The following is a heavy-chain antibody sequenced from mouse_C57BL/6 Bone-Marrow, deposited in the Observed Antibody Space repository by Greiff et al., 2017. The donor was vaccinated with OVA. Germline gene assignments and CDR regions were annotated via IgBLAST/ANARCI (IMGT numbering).Heavy chain of an antibody. Sequence: VQLQQSGPELVKPGASVKISCKASGYTFTDYYMNWVKQSHGKSLEWIGDINPNNGGTSYNQKFKGKATLTVDKSSSTAYMELRSLTSEDSAVYYCARRLRRDYFDYWGQGTTLTVSS. CDR3: ARRLRRDYFDY. J-gene: IGHJ2*01. CDR1: GYTFTDYY. V-gene: IGHV1-26*01. CDR2: INPNNGGT. D-gene: IGHD3-2*02.